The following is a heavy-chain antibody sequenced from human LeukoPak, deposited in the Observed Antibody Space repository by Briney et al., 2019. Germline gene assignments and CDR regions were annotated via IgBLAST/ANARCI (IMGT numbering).Heavy chain of an antibody. CDR1: GFTFSSYA. CDR3: AKEAVRGNYNWFDP. Sequence: GGPLRLSCAASGFTFSSYAMSWVRQAPGKGLDWVSAISGSGGSTYYADSVKGRFTISRDNTKNTLYLQMNSLRAEDTAVYYCAKEAVRGNYNWFDPWGQGTLVTVSS. CDR2: ISGSGGST. V-gene: IGHV3-23*01. J-gene: IGHJ5*02. D-gene: IGHD3-10*01.